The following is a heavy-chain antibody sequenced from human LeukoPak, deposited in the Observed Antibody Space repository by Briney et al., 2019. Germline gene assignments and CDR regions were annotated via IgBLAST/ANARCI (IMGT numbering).Heavy chain of an antibody. V-gene: IGHV3-23*01. J-gene: IGHJ4*02. CDR2: ISGSGGST. D-gene: IGHD3-10*01. CDR3: AKEGLWFGELEDY. CDR1: GFTVSSNY. Sequence: GGSLRLSCAASGFTVSSNYMSWVRQAPGKGLEWVSAISGSGGSTYYADSVKGRFTISRDNSKNTLYLQMNSLRAEDTAVYYCAKEGLWFGELEDYWGQGTLVTVSS.